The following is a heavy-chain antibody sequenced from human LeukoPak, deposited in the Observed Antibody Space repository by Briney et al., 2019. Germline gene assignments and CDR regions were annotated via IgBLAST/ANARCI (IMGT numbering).Heavy chain of an antibody. J-gene: IGHJ6*02. V-gene: IGHV3-21*01. CDR1: GFTFSSYS. Sequence: GGSLKLSCAASGFTFSSYSMNWVRQAPGKGLEWVASTSSSSRYISYADSVKGRFTISRDNAKKSLYLQMNSLRAEDTAVYYCGRDGIGTYFYGMDVWGQGTTVTVSS. D-gene: IGHD1-26*01. CDR3: GRDGIGTYFYGMDV. CDR2: TSSSSRYI.